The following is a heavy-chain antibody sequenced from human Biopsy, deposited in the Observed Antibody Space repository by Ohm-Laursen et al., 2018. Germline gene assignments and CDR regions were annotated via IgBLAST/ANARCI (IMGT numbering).Heavy chain of an antibody. J-gene: IGHJ3*01. CDR1: GYAVNDYF. Sequence: ASVKVSCKGSGYAVNDYFLHWLRQAPGQGPEWMGGISPNSGGTNYAQKFQGRVAMTTDTSTSTVYLELRRLISDDTAVYYCARDIMNRIAGLVARSDVFDVWGQGTLVTVSS. CDR2: ISPNSGGT. CDR3: ARDIMNRIAGLVARSDVFDV. V-gene: IGHV1-2*02. D-gene: IGHD3-16*01.